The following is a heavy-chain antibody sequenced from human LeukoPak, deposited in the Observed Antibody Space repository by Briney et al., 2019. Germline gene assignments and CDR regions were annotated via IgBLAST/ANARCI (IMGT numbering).Heavy chain of an antibody. CDR3: ARDLAFNYYYYYGMDV. CDR2: ISYDGSNK. CDR1: GFTFSSYA. V-gene: IGHV3-30-3*01. Sequence: GGSLRLSCAASGFTFSSYAMHWVRQAPGKGLEWVAVISYDGSNKYYADSVKGRFTISRDNSKNTLYLQMNSLRAEDTAVYYCARDLAFNYYYYYGMDVWGQGTTVTVSS. J-gene: IGHJ6*02.